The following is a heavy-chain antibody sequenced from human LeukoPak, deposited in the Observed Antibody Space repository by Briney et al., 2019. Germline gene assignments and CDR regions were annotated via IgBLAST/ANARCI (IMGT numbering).Heavy chain of an antibody. Sequence: PGGSLRLSCAASGLTFSSYAMSWVRQAPGKGLEWVSAISGSGGSTYYADSVKGRFAISRDNSKNTLYLQMNSLRAEDTAVYYCAKALFQLTYPPYYFDYWGQGTLVTVSS. V-gene: IGHV3-23*01. D-gene: IGHD1-1*01. J-gene: IGHJ4*02. CDR3: AKALFQLTYPPYYFDY. CDR2: ISGSGGST. CDR1: GLTFSSYA.